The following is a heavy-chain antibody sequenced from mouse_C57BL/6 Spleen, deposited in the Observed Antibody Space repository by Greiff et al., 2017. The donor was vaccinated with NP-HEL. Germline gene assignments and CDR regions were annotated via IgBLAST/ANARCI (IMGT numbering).Heavy chain of an antibody. CDR1: GFTFSSYA. CDR3: ARDCPYDYGSYWYFDV. D-gene: IGHD2-4*01. J-gene: IGHJ1*03. Sequence: EVQGVESGGGLVKPGGSLKLSCAASGFTFSSYAMSWVRQTPEKRLEWVATISDGGSYTYYPDNVKGRFTISRDNAKNNLYLQMSHLKSEDTAMYYCARDCPYDYGSYWYFDVWGTGTTVTVSS. V-gene: IGHV5-4*01. CDR2: ISDGGSYT.